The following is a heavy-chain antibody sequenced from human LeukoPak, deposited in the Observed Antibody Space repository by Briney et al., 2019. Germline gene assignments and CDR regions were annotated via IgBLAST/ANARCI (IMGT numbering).Heavy chain of an antibody. CDR1: GFTVSSNY. V-gene: IGHV3-21*01. CDR2: ISSSSSYI. Sequence: GGSLRLSCAASGFTVSSNYMNWVRQAPGKGLEWVSSISSSSSYIYYADSVKGRFTISRDNAKNSLFLQMNSLRAEDTAVYYCAREVYGGNSDGTFDYWGQGTLVTVSS. D-gene: IGHD4-23*01. J-gene: IGHJ4*02. CDR3: AREVYGGNSDGTFDY.